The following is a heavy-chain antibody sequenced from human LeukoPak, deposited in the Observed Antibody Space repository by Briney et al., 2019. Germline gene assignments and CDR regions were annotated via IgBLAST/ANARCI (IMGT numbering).Heavy chain of an antibody. V-gene: IGHV3-21*01. D-gene: IGHD6-19*01. Sequence: PGGSLRLSCAASGFTFSSHSMNWVRQAPGKGLEWVSSIGSSSSYIYYADSVKGRFTISRDNAKNSLYLQMNSLRADDTAVYYCAKGTAQQWPSRGDWFDPWGQGTLVTVSS. CDR3: AKGTAQQWPSRGDWFDP. CDR1: GFTFSSHS. CDR2: IGSSSSYI. J-gene: IGHJ5*02.